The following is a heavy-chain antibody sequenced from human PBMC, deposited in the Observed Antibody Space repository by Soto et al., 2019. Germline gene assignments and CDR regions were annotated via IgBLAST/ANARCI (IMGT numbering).Heavy chain of an antibody. CDR1: GFTFSSYA. CDR2: ISGSGGSI. D-gene: IGHD1-26*01. J-gene: IGHJ6*02. Sequence: PGGSLRLSCAASGFTFSSYAMSWVRQAPGKGLEWVSAISGSGGSIYYADSVKSRFTISRDNSKNTLYLQMNSLRAEDTAVYYCAEAAVGAVYYYYYGMDVWGQGTTVTVSS. V-gene: IGHV3-23*01. CDR3: AEAAVGAVYYYYYGMDV.